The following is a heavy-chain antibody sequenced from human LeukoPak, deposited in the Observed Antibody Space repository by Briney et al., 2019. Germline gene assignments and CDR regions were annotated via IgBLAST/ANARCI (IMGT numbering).Heavy chain of an antibody. CDR3: ASGGTYCSGGSCNESNY. D-gene: IGHD2-15*01. J-gene: IGHJ4*02. V-gene: IGHV3-21*01. Sequence: PGGSLRLSCAASGFTFSSYSMNWVRQAPGKGLEWVSSIIRSSSYIYYADQVKGRFTISRDNAKNSLYLQMNSLRADDTAVYYCASGGTYCSGGSCNESNYWGQGTLVTVSS. CDR1: GFTFSSYS. CDR2: IIRSSSYI.